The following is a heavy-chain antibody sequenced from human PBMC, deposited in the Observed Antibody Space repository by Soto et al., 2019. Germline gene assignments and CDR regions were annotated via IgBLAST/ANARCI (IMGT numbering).Heavy chain of an antibody. CDR3: ARGARYSGYDQNYYGMDV. CDR2: IIPIFGTA. CDR1: GGTFSSYA. Sequence: SVKVSCKASGGTFSSYAISWVRQAPGQGLEWMGGIIPIFGTADYAQKFQGRVTITADESTSTAYMELSSLRSEDTAVYYCARGARYSGYDQNYYGMDVWGQGTTVTVSS. D-gene: IGHD5-12*01. V-gene: IGHV1-69*13. J-gene: IGHJ6*02.